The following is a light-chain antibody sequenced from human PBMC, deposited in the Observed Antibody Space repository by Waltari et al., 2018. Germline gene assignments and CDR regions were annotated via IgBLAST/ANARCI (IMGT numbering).Light chain of an antibody. CDR1: SSDVGLYHL. CDR2: EGN. J-gene: IGLJ3*02. Sequence: QSALTQPASVSGSPGPSITISCTGTSSDVGLYHLVSWYQQHPGRAPKLMIYEGNKRPSGLSSRFSGSKSGNTASLTISGLQAEDEADYYCCSYAGSGTFVFGGGTKLTVL. V-gene: IGLV2-23*03. CDR3: CSYAGSGTFV.